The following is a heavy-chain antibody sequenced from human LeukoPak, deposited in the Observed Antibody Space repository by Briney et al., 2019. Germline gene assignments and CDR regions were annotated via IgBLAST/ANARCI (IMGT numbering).Heavy chain of an antibody. D-gene: IGHD1-1*01. V-gene: IGHV3-13*01. CDR3: ARGPPRGKYYYMDV. J-gene: IGHJ6*03. CDR2: IGTASDT. Sequence: WXXHPTGQGLEWVSTIGTASDTYYPGSVEGRFTLSRDNAKNSLYLQMNSLTAGDTAVYYCARGPPRGKYYYMDVWGRGTTVTVSS.